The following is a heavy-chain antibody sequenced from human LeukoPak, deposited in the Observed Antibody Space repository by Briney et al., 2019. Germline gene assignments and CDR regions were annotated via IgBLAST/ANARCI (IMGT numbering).Heavy chain of an antibody. Sequence: ASVTVSCKASGYTFTGYYMHWVGQAPGQGLEGMGWINPNSSGPNYAQKFQGRVTMTRDTSISTAYMELSRLRSDDTAVYYCGRVPVAGAFYYYYYMDVWGKGTTVTVSS. CDR3: GRVPVAGAFYYYYYMDV. D-gene: IGHD6-19*01. V-gene: IGHV1-2*02. CDR1: GYTFTGYY. CDR2: INPNSSGP. J-gene: IGHJ6*03.